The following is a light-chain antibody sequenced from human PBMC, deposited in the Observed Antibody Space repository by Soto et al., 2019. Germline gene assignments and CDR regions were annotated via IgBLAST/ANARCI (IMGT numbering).Light chain of an antibody. J-gene: IGLJ2*01. CDR2: DVS. CDR3: CSYAGNTIVI. Sequence: QSALTQPPSVSGSPGQSVSISCTGTSSDVGNYNYVSWYQQHPGKAPKLMIFDVSGRPSGVPDRFSGSKSGNTASLTISGHQDEDEADYYCCSYAGNTIVIFGGGTKLTVL. CDR1: SSDVGNYNY. V-gene: IGLV2-11*01.